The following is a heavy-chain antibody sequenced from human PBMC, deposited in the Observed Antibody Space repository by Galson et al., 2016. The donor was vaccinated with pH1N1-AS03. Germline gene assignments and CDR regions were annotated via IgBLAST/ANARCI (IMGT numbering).Heavy chain of an antibody. Sequence: LRLSCAASGFIFGRFAVTWVRQAPGKGLEWVSLIHDDGVGTYYADSVKGRLTISRDNSKNTLFLHMNSLRAEDTAVYYCAKARGLETPNFFFDYWGQGTLVTVSS. V-gene: IGHV3-23*03. CDR3: AKARGLETPNFFFDY. CDR1: GFIFGRFA. J-gene: IGHJ4*02. D-gene: IGHD1-1*01. CDR2: IHDDGVGT.